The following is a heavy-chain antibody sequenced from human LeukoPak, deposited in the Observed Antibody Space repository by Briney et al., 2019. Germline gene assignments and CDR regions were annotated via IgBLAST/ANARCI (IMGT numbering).Heavy chain of an antibody. CDR1: GGSISSGGYY. CDR2: IYYSGST. V-gene: IGHV4-31*03. J-gene: IGHJ4*02. Sequence: SQTLSLTCTVSGGSISSGGYYWSWIRQHPGKGLEWIGYIYYSGSTYYNPSLKSRVTISVDTSKNQFSLKLSSVTAADTAVYYCARAQSGYDLFDYWGQGTLVTVSS. D-gene: IGHD5-12*01. CDR3: ARAQSGYDLFDY.